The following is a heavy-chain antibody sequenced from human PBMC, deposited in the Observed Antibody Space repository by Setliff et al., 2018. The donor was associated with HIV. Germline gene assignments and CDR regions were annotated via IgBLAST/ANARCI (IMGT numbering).Heavy chain of an antibody. Sequence: SETLSLTCTVSGGSISSDSHYWNWIRQPAGKGLEWIGHIYTSGSINYNPSLKSRVTISVDTSKIQFSLKLSSVTAADTAVYYCARSGYDPMPGAMAPILWDFDLWGRGTLVTV. CDR3: ARSGYDPMPGAMAPILWDFDL. J-gene: IGHJ2*01. CDR2: IYTSGSI. D-gene: IGHD5-12*01. V-gene: IGHV4-61*09. CDR1: GGSISSDSHY.